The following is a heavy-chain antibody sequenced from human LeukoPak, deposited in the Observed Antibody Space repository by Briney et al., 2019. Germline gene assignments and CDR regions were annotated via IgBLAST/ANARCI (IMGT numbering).Heavy chain of an antibody. CDR2: MNPNSGNT. CDR3: ARGARDSSGYYFDY. V-gene: IGHV1-8*01. CDR1: GYTFTSYD. J-gene: IGHJ4*02. D-gene: IGHD3-22*01. Sequence: ASMKVSCKASGYTFTSYDINWVRQATGQGLEWMGWMNPNSGNTGYAQKFQGRVTMTRNTSISTAYMELSSLRSEDTAVYYCARGARDSSGYYFDYWGQGTLVTVSS.